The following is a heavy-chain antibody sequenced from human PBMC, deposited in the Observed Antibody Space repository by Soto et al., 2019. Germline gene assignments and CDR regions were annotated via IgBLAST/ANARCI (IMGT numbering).Heavy chain of an antibody. Sequence: PGGSLRLSCAASGFTFSNAWMSWVRQAPGKGLEWVGRIKSKTDGGTTDYAAPVKGRFTISRDDSKNTLYLQMNSLKTEDTAVYYCTTDHVIQLWTHYFDSWGQGTLVTVSS. D-gene: IGHD5-18*01. CDR1: GFTFSNAW. CDR3: TTDHVIQLWTHYFDS. V-gene: IGHV3-15*01. J-gene: IGHJ4*02. CDR2: IKSKTDGGTT.